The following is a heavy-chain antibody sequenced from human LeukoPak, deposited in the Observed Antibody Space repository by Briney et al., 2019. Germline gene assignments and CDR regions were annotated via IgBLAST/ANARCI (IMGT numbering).Heavy chain of an antibody. CDR3: ARDASFGDGFDY. CDR1: GGSISSYY. J-gene: IGHJ4*02. CDR2: IYYSGST. V-gene: IGHV4-59*01. D-gene: IGHD3-16*01. Sequence: SETLSLTCTVSGGSISSYYWSWIRHPPGKGLEWIGYIYYSGSTNYNPSLKSRVTISVDTSKNQFSLKLSSVTAADTAVYYCARDASFGDGFDYWGQGTLVTVSS.